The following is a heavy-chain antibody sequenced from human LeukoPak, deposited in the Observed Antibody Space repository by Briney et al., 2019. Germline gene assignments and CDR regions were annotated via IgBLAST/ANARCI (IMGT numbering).Heavy chain of an antibody. D-gene: IGHD2-2*01. CDR1: GYTFTGYY. CDR3: ARDSLLEDIVVVPAAFDY. V-gene: IGHV1-2*02. CDR2: INPNSGGT. Sequence: ASVKVSCKASGYTFTGYYMHWVRHAPGQGPEWKGLINPNSGGTNYAQKFQGRVTMTRDTSISTAYMELSRLRSDDTAVYYCARDSLLEDIVVVPAAFDYWGQGTLVTVSS. J-gene: IGHJ4*02.